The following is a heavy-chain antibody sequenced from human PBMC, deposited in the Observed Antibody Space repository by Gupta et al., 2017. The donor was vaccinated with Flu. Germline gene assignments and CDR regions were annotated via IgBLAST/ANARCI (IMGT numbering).Heavy chain of an antibody. V-gene: IGHV3-30*18. J-gene: IGHJ4*02. Sequence: PGKGLEWVAVISYDGSNKYYADSVKGRFTISRDNSKNTLYLQMNSLRAEDTAVYYCAKILGATTSLTLYNHDYWGQGTLVTVSS. D-gene: IGHD1-26*01. CDR2: ISYDGSNK. CDR3: AKILGATTSLTLYNHDY.